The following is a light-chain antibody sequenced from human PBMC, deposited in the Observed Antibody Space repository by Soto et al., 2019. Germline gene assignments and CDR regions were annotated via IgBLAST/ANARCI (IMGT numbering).Light chain of an antibody. CDR2: AAS. CDR1: QGISNY. J-gene: IGKJ1*01. CDR3: QQCDSGPWT. Sequence: EIPMTQSPSSLSASARDRATITCRASQGISNYLAWYQQKPGKVPKLLMYAASTLQSGVPSRFSGSGSGTDFTLTISSLQPEDFATYYCQQCDSGPWTFGQGTKVEIK. V-gene: IGKV1-27*01.